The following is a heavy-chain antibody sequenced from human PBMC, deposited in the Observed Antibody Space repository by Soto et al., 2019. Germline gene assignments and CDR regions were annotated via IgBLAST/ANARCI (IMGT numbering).Heavy chain of an antibody. CDR3: ARVPDR. J-gene: IGHJ5*02. CDR1: GGSISSGGYS. V-gene: IGHV4-30-2*01. Sequence: QLQLQESGSGLVKPSQTLSLTCAVSGGSISSGGYSWSWIRQPPGKGLEWIGYIYHSGSTYYNPSRKSRVPLTVDRSTNQFPLNLSSGTAAETAVYYCARVPDRWGQGTLVTVSS. CDR2: IYHSGST.